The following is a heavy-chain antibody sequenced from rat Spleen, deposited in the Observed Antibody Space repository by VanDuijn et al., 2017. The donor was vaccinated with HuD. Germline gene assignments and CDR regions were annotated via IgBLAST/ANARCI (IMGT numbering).Heavy chain of an antibody. CDR3: ARHRYPAPVDY. D-gene: IGHD1-4*01. V-gene: IGHV5-29*01. CDR2: ISSDGGMK. Sequence: EVQLVESGGGLVQPGRSLTLSCAASGFTFSDYYMAWVRQAPTKGLEWVATISSDGGMKFYRDSVKGRVTISRDNAKSTLYLQMDSLRSEDTATYYCARHRYPAPVDYWGQEVMVTVSS. CDR1: GFTFSDYY. J-gene: IGHJ2*01.